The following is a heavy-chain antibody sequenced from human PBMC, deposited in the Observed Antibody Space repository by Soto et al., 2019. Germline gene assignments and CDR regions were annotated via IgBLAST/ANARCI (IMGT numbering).Heavy chain of an antibody. J-gene: IGHJ4*02. CDR1: GFIFSSYS. D-gene: IGHD6-19*01. Sequence: SLRLSCAASGFIFSSYSMNWVRQAPGKGLEWVSSISGSSTYTYYADAVKGRFTISRDNAKNSLYLEMNSLRAEDTAVYYCARDLAVADTYDCWGQGTLVTVS. V-gene: IGHV3-21*01. CDR3: ARDLAVADTYDC. CDR2: ISGSSTYT.